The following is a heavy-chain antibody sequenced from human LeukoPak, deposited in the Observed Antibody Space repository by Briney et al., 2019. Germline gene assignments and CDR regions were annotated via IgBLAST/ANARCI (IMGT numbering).Heavy chain of an antibody. CDR3: ARAVADYFDY. Sequence: GRSLRLPCAASGFTFSSYGMHWVRQAPGKGLEWVAVISYDGSNKYYADSVKGRFTISRDNSKNTLYLQMNSLRAEDTAVYYCARAVADYFDYWGQGTLVTVSS. CDR1: GFTFSSYG. V-gene: IGHV3-30*03. J-gene: IGHJ4*02. CDR2: ISYDGSNK. D-gene: IGHD6-19*01.